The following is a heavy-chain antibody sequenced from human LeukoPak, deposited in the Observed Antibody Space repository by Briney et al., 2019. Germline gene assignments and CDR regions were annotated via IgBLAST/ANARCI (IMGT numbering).Heavy chain of an antibody. CDR2: INQDGTEK. Sequence: TGESLRLSCAASGFSFTTYWMSWVRQAPGKGLEWVANINQDGTEKYYVDSVKGRFTISRDNAKSSLYLQMNSLRVEDTAVYYCAKGTNIVVVASAPNNPSDHWGQGTLVTVSP. CDR1: GFSFTTYW. J-gene: IGHJ4*02. V-gene: IGHV3-7*03. CDR3: AKGTNIVVVASAPNNPSDH. D-gene: IGHD2-2*01.